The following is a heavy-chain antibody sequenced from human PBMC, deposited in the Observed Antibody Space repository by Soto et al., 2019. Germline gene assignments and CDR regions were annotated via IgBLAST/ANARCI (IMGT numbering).Heavy chain of an antibody. V-gene: IGHV3-30-3*01. Sequence: QPGGSLRLSCAASGFTFSSYAMHWVRQAPGKGLEWVAVISYDGSNKYYADSVKGRFTISRDNSKNTLYLQMNSLRAEDTAVYYCARERIAAAGTGFIAVAKDCDYWGQGTLVTVSS. CDR1: GFTFSSYA. J-gene: IGHJ4*02. D-gene: IGHD6-13*01. CDR2: ISYDGSNK. CDR3: ARERIAAAGTGFIAVAKDCDY.